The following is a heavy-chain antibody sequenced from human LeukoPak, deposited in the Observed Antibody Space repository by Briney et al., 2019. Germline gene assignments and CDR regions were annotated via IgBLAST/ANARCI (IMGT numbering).Heavy chain of an antibody. CDR1: GYTFTGYY. V-gene: IGHV1-2*02. CDR2: INPNSGGT. Sequence: VSVKVSCKASGYTFTGYYMHWVRQAPGQGLEWMGWINPNSGGTNYAQKFQGRVTMTRDTSISTAYMELSRLRSDDTAVYYCARDLGYPVPASLPDYWGQGTLVTVSS. CDR3: ARDLGYPVPASLPDY. J-gene: IGHJ4*02. D-gene: IGHD2-2*01.